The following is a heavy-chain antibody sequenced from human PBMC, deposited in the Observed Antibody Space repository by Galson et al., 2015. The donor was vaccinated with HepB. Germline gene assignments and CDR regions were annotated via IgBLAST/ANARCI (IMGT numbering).Heavy chain of an antibody. CDR1: GFIFSPYG. Sequence: SLRLSCAASGFIFSPYGMNWVRQAPGKGLEWVSSISGSGDSIYYADSVKGRFTISRDNAKNSLYLQIHSLRVEDTAVYYCAVEGMDVWGQGTTVTVSS. CDR2: ISGSGDSI. V-gene: IGHV3-21*06. CDR3: AVEGMDV. J-gene: IGHJ6*02. D-gene: IGHD1-1*01.